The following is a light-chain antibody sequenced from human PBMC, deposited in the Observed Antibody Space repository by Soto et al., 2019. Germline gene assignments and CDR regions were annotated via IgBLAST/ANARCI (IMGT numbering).Light chain of an antibody. CDR2: DAS. CDR3: QQYYSYPWT. Sequence: DIQMTQSPSSLSASVGDRVTITCQASQNINNYLNWYQQKPGRAPKLLIYDASTLQSGVPSRFSGSGSGTDFTLTISCLQSEDFATYYCQQYYSYPWTFGQGTKVDIK. V-gene: IGKV1-16*01. CDR1: QNINNY. J-gene: IGKJ1*01.